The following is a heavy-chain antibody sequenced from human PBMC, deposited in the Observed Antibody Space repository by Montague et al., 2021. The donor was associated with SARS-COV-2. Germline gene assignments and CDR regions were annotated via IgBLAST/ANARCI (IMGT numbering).Heavy chain of an antibody. CDR3: ARERWAVGVSFDY. J-gene: IGHJ4*02. D-gene: IGHD1-26*01. V-gene: IGHV6-1*01. Sequence: CAISGDSVSGNSATWNWIRQSPSRGLEWLGRTYYRSRWSNDYAVSVRSRIIINPDTSANQFSLQLSSVTPEDTAVYFCARERWAVGVSFDYWGQGTLVTVSS. CDR1: GDSVSGNSAT. CDR2: TYYRSRWSN.